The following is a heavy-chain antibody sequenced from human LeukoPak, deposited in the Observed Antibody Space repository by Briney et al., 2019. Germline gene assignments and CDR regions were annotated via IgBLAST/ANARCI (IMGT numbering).Heavy chain of an antibody. CDR2: IYYSGST. CDR3: ARGGRRDGYNFRY. V-gene: IGHV4-59*01. CDR1: GGSISSYY. D-gene: IGHD5-24*01. J-gene: IGHJ4*02. Sequence: PPETLSLTCTVSGGSISSYYWSWIRQPPGKGLEWIGYIYYSGSTNYNPSLKSRVTISVDTSKNQFSLKLSSVTAADTAVYYCARGGRRDGYNFRYWGQGTLVTVSS.